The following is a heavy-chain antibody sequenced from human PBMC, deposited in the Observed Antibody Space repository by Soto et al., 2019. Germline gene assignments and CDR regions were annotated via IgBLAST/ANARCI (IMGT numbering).Heavy chain of an antibody. D-gene: IGHD5-12*01. CDR2: IYSSGIT. CDR3: ARERREEIHSGYDIDY. V-gene: IGHV4-4*07. J-gene: IGHJ4*02. Sequence: QVQLQESGPGLVKPSETLSLTCTVSGGSVTNYYWSWIRQAAGTGLEWIGRIYSSGITDYNPSLNSRVTISIDTSRNQFSLKVTSVTAADTAVYYCARERREEIHSGYDIDYWGQGTLVTVSS. CDR1: GGSVTNYY.